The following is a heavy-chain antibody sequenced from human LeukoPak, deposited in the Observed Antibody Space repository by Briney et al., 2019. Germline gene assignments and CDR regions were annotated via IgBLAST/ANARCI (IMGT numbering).Heavy chain of an antibody. D-gene: IGHD6-19*01. V-gene: IGHV3-NL1*01. Sequence: GRSLRLSCAASGFTFSSYGMHWVRQAPGKGLEWLSVIYTDDKTYCADAVKGRFIVSRDISKNTLYLQMNNVTAEDTGIYYCAREVANGASYSSAWSVWGQGTTVSVSS. J-gene: IGHJ6*02. CDR2: IYTDDKT. CDR1: GFTFSSYG. CDR3: AREVANGASYSSAWSV.